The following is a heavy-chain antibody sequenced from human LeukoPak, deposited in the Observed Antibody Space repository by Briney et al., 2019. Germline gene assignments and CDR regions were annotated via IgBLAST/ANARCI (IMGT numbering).Heavy chain of an antibody. D-gene: IGHD2-21*02. CDR1: GDSISNYY. Sequence: PSETLSLTCTVSGDSISNYYWSWIRQPAGKGLEWIGRIYTSGSTNYNPSLKSRVTMSVDTSKNQFSLKLSSVTAADTAVYYCARLRLMTAIRYDYWGQGTLVTVSS. CDR3: ARLRLMTAIRYDY. V-gene: IGHV4-4*07. CDR2: IYTSGST. J-gene: IGHJ4*02.